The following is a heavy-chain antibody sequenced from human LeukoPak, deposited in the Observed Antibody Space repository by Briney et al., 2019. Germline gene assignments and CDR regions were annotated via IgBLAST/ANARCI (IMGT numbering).Heavy chain of an antibody. D-gene: IGHD6-6*01. V-gene: IGHV4-59*08. CDR1: SGSISPYY. CDR3: ARGVKIEYSSSSRNWYLDL. CDR2: IYSSGST. J-gene: IGHJ2*01. Sequence: SETLSLTCTVSSGSISPYYWSWFRQPPGKGLEWIGYIYSSGSTNYNPSLKSRVTISVDTSKNQFSLKLRSVTAADTAVYYCARGVKIEYSSSSRNWYLDLWGRGTLVTVSS.